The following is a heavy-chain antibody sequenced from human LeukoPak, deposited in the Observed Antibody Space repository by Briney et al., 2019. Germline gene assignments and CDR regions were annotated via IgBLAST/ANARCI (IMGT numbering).Heavy chain of an antibody. V-gene: IGHV3-7*03. Sequence: PGGSLRLSCAASGFTFSSYWMTWVCQAPGKGLEWVASIRQDGGVKYYMDSAKGRFTLSRDNAKSSLYLQMNSLRVEDTAMYFCARTVVVVVGASDYFGYWGQGTLVTVSS. CDR3: ARTVVVVVGASDYFGY. J-gene: IGHJ4*02. CDR2: IRQDGGVK. CDR1: GFTFSSYW. D-gene: IGHD2-2*01.